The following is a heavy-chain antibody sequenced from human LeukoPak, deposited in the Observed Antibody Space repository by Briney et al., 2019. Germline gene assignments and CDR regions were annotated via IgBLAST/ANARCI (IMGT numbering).Heavy chain of an antibody. CDR1: GYTFTSYD. J-gene: IGHJ4*02. CDR2: MNPNSGNT. D-gene: IGHD3-16*02. CDR3: ARVPKYYDYVWGSYRPLDY. Sequence: ASVKVSCKASGYTFTSYDINWVRQATGQGLECMGWMNPNSGNTGYAQKFQGRVTMTRNTSISTAYMELSSLRSEDTAVYYCARVPKYYDYVWGSYRPLDYWGQGTLVTVSS. V-gene: IGHV1-8*01.